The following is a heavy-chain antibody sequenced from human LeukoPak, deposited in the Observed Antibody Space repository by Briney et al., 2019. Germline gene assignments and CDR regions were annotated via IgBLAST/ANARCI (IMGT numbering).Heavy chain of an antibody. J-gene: IGHJ4*02. CDR3: ARDPLRFGIRFPDDY. CDR1: GFTFSSYS. Sequence: GGSLRLSCAASGFTFSSYSMNWVRQAPGKGLEWASSISSSSSYIYYADSVKGRFTISRDNAKNSLYLQMNSLRAEDTAVYYCARDPLRFGIRFPDDYWGQGTLSPSPQ. V-gene: IGHV3-21*01. CDR2: ISSSSSYI. D-gene: IGHD3-3*01.